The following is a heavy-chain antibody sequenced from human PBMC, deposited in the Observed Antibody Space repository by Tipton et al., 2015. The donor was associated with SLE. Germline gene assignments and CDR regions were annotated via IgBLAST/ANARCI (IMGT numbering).Heavy chain of an antibody. D-gene: IGHD3-22*01. CDR1: GGSISSSSYY. Sequence: GLVKPSETLSLTCTVSGGSISSSSYYWGWFRQPAGKGLEWIGRIYTTGSTNYNPSLESRVTISADTSKNQFSLKLSSVTVADMAVYYCARRGNYYDSSYYFDYWGQGTLVTVSS. CDR2: IYTTGST. J-gene: IGHJ4*02. V-gene: IGHV4-61*02. CDR3: ARRGNYYDSSYYFDY.